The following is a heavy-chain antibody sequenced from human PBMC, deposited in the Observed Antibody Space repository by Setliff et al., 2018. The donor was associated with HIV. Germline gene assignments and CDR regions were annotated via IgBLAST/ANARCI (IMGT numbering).Heavy chain of an antibody. D-gene: IGHD3-3*01. J-gene: IGHJ4*02. CDR3: AKDTNFYYFDS. CDR1: DDSISSNY. CDR2: IYTGGRT. Sequence: PSETLSLTCTVSDDSISSNYWSWIRQSAGKGLEWVGRIYTGGRTNYNPSLKGRVTMSVDTSKNQFSLNLSSVTAADTAVYYCAKDTNFYYFDSWGQGALVTVSS. V-gene: IGHV4-4*07.